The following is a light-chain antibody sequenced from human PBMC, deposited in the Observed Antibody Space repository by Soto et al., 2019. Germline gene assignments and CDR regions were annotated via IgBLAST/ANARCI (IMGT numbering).Light chain of an antibody. CDR2: DAS. V-gene: IGKV3-15*01. J-gene: IGKJ1*01. Sequence: EIVMTQSPATLSVSPGERATLSCRASQSVSNNLAWYQQKPGQAPRLLIYDASTRATGIPARFSGSGSGTEFTLTISSLQSEDFAVDYCQQYNNWPPWTFGQGTKVEIK. CDR3: QQYNNWPPWT. CDR1: QSVSNN.